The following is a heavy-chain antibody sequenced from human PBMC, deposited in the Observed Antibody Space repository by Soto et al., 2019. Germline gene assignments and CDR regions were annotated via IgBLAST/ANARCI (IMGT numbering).Heavy chain of an antibody. J-gene: IGHJ3*02. CDR2: IKSKTDGGTT. V-gene: IGHV3-15*01. CDR1: GFTFSNAW. D-gene: IGHD7-27*01. CDR3: TADQRLGAERAFDI. Sequence: GGSLRLSCAASGFTFSNAWMSWVRQAPGKGLEWVGRIKSKTDGGTTDYAAPVKGRFTITRDETKNTLYLQMNSLKTEDTAVYYCTADQRLGAERAFDIWGQGTMVTVSS.